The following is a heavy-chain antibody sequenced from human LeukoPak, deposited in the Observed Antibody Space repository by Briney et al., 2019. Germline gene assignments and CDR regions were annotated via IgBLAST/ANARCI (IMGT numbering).Heavy chain of an antibody. J-gene: IGHJ4*02. CDR2: IYPRDGST. CDR1: GYTFTSSY. V-gene: IGHV1-46*01. Sequence: ASVKVSCKAPGYTFTSSYIHWVRQAPGQGLEWMGMIYPRDGSTSYAQKFQGRVTVTRDTSTSTVHMELSGLRSEDTAVYYCARDQEGFDYWGQETLVTVSS. CDR3: ARDQEGFDY.